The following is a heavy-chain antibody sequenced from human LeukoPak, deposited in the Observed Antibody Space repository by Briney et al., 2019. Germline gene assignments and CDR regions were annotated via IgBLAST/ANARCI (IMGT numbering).Heavy chain of an antibody. CDR3: ARDPTTVITLPYYFDF. CDR2: INDRGRT. CDR1: GGSFSGYH. V-gene: IGHV4-34*01. D-gene: IGHD4-17*01. Sequence: SETLSLTCAVHGGSFSGYHWNWIRQPPGKGLEWIGEINDRGRTNYNPSLKSRVTLSVDTSNKQFSLKLSAVTAADTAVYYCARDPTTVITLPYYFDFWGQGTLVTVSS. J-gene: IGHJ4*02.